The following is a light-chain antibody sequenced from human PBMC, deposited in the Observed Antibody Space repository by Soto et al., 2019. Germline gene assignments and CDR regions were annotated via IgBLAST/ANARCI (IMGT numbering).Light chain of an antibody. CDR1: QSISSSY. CDR3: QQYGSSRWT. Sequence: EIVLTQSPGTLSLSPGEGATLSCRASQSISSSYLAWYQHNRGQAPRLLIYVASTRAAGTPDRFSGSGSGTDFTLTISRLEPEDFAVYYCQQYGSSRWTFGQGPKVEIK. V-gene: IGKV3-20*01. J-gene: IGKJ1*01. CDR2: VAS.